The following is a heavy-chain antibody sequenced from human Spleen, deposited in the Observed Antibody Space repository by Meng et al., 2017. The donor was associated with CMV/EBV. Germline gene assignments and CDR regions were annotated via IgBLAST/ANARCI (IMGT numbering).Heavy chain of an antibody. V-gene: IGHV1-69*05. D-gene: IGHD3-3*01. Sequence: SVKVSCKASGGTFSSYVFSWVRQAPGQGLEWMGGIIPIFRTANYAQKFQGRVTITTDESTSTAYMELSSLRSEDTAVYYCASGKRYYDSWSGYYRAFDIWGQGTMVTVSS. J-gene: IGHJ3*02. CDR3: ASGKRYYDSWSGYYRAFDI. CDR1: GGTFSSYV. CDR2: IIPIFRTA.